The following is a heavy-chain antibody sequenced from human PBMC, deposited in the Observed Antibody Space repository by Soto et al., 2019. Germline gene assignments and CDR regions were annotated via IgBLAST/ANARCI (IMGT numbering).Heavy chain of an antibody. J-gene: IGHJ6*02. V-gene: IGHV1-58*01. Sequence: ASVKVSCKASGFTFTSSAVQWVRQALGERLEWIGWIVVGSGNTNYAQKFQERVTITRDMSTSTAYMELSSLRSEDTAVYYCAAEISYDYVWGSYRENYYGMDVWGQGTTVTVSS. D-gene: IGHD3-16*02. CDR3: AAEISYDYVWGSYRENYYGMDV. CDR1: GFTFTSSA. CDR2: IVVGSGNT.